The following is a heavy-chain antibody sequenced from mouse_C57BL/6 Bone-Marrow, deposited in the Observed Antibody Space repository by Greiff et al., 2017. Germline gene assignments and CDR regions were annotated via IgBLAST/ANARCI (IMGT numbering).Heavy chain of an antibody. D-gene: IGHD3-2*01. CDR2: ISYDGSN. Sequence: EVQLQESGPGLVKPSQSLSLTCSVTGYSITSGYYWNWIRQFPGNKLEWMGYISYDGSNNYNPSLKNRISITRDTSKNQFFLKLNSVTTEDTATYYCARADRGFAYWGQGTLVTVSA. CDR3: ARADRGFAY. V-gene: IGHV3-6*01. CDR1: GYSITSGYY. J-gene: IGHJ3*01.